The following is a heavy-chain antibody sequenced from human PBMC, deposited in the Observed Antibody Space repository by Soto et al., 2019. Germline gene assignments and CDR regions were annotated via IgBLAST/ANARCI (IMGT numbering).Heavy chain of an antibody. D-gene: IGHD2-2*01. Sequence: GSLRLSCGASGFTFSSYAMSWVRQAPGKGLEWVSAISGSGGSTYYADSVKGRFTISRDNSKNTLYLQMNSLRAEDTAVYYCAKDSSTSSLLGWFDPWGQGTLVTVSS. J-gene: IGHJ5*02. V-gene: IGHV3-23*01. CDR3: AKDSSTSSLLGWFDP. CDR2: ISGSGGST. CDR1: GFTFSSYA.